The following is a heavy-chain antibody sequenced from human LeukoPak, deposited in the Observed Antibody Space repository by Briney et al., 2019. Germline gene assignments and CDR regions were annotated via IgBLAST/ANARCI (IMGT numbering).Heavy chain of an antibody. V-gene: IGHV4-34*01. D-gene: IGHD2-2*01. CDR2: INHSGGT. J-gene: IGHJ4*02. CDR1: GGSFSGYY. Sequence: SETLSLTCAVYGGSFSGYYWSWIRQPPGKGLEWIGEINHSGGTNYNPSLKSRVTISVDTSKNQFSLKLSSVTAADTAVYYCARVKYQLHFDYWGQGTLVTVSS. CDR3: ARVKYQLHFDY.